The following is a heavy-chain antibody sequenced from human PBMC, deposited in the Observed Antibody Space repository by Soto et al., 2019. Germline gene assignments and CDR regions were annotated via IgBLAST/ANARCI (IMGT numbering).Heavy chain of an antibody. CDR1: GYSFATSG. V-gene: IGHV1-18*01. D-gene: IGHD3-22*01. CDR3: ARAGQYYDSSGYVN. CDR2: ISVYNGNT. Sequence: QVKLVQSGTEVKKPGASLKVSCKASGYSFATSGISWVRQAPGQGLEWMGWISVYNGNTNYDQKLHDRVTMTTDTSTTTAYLELRSLRSDYTAVYYCARAGQYYDSSGYVNWGQGTLVTVSS. J-gene: IGHJ4*02.